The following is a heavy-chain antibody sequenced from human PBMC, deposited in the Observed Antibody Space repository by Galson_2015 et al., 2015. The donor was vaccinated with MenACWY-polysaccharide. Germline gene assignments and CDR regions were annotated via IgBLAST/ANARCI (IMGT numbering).Heavy chain of an antibody. J-gene: IGHJ5*02. CDR3: AREKYSSSRQQTYNWFDP. V-gene: IGHV1-2*06. CDR1: GYTFTGYY. CDR2: INPNSGGT. Sequence: SVKVSCKASGYTFTGYYMHWVRQAPGQGLEWMGRINPNSGGTNYAQKFQGRVTMTRDTSISTAYMELSRLRSDDTAVYYCAREKYSSSRQQTYNWFDPWGQGTLVTVSS. D-gene: IGHD6-6*01.